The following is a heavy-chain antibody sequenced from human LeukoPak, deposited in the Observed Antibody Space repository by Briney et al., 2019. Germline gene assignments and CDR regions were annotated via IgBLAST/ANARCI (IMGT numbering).Heavy chain of an antibody. J-gene: IGHJ4*02. Sequence: PGGTLRLSCAASGFTFNSYAMHWVRQAPGKGLEYGSAISSNGGSTYYANSVKGRFTISRDNSKNTLYLQMGSLRAEDMAVYYCARSLRLYGDYFDYWGQGTLVTVSS. CDR1: GFTFNSYA. CDR2: ISSNGGST. CDR3: ARSLRLYGDYFDY. V-gene: IGHV3-64*01. D-gene: IGHD4-17*01.